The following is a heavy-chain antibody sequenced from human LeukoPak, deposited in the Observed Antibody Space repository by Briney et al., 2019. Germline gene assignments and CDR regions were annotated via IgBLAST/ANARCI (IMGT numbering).Heavy chain of an antibody. CDR1: GYTFTSYG. CDR3: ARDMGFGTRREI. V-gene: IGHV1-18*01. D-gene: IGHD3-10*01. CDR2: ISAYNGNT. J-gene: IGHJ3*02. Sequence: PGGSLKLSCAASGYTFTSYGISWVRQAPGQGLEWMGWISAYNGNTNYAQKLQGRVTMTTDTSTSTAYMELRSLRSDDTAVYYCARDMGFGTRREIWGQGTMVTVSS.